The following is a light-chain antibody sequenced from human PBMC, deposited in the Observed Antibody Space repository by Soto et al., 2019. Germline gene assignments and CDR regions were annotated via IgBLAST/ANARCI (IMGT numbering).Light chain of an antibody. CDR1: SSNIGSNT. J-gene: IGLJ2*01. CDR3: AAWDDSLNDVV. Sequence: QSVLTQPPSASGTPGQRVTISCSGSSSNIGSNTVNWYQQLPGTAPKLLIYSNNQRPSGVPDRFSGSKSGTSASLAISGLQSEDEADYYCAAWDDSLNDVVFGGGTKLT. V-gene: IGLV1-44*01. CDR2: SNN.